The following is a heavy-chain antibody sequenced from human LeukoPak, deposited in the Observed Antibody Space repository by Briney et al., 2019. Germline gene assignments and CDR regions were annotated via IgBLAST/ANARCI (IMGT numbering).Heavy chain of an antibody. CDR3: AMRGNTWYDC. V-gene: IGHV3-53*01. D-gene: IGHD6-13*01. CDR2: IYSGGST. CDR1: GFTVSSNY. Sequence: GGSLRLSCTASGFTVSSNYMSWVRQAPGKGLEWVSVIYSGGSTYYADSVKGRFTISRDNSMNTVDLQMNSLRVEDTAVYYCAMRGNTWYDCWGQGTLVTVSS. J-gene: IGHJ4*02.